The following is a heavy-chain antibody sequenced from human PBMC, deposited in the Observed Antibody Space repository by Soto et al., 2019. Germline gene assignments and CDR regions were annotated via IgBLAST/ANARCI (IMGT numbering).Heavy chain of an antibody. J-gene: IGHJ3*02. V-gene: IGHV3-21*01. D-gene: IGHD6-13*01. Sequence: PGGPLRLSCAASGFTFSSYSMNWVRQAPGKGLEWVSSISSSSSYIYYADSVKGRFTISRDNAKNSLYLQMNSLRAEDTAVYYCARDLHSSSSGAFDIWGQGTMVTVSS. CDR2: ISSSSSYI. CDR3: ARDLHSSSSGAFDI. CDR1: GFTFSSYS.